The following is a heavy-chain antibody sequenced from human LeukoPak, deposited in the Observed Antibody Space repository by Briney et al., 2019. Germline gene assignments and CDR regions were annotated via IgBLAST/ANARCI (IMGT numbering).Heavy chain of an antibody. D-gene: IGHD3-16*01. V-gene: IGHV3-7*05. J-gene: IGHJ4*02. CDR1: GLTFSRFW. Sequence: GGSVRLSCAASGLTFSRFWMSWVRQAPGKGLEWVANIKGDGSEKYYVDSVKGRFTISRDNAQNSLYLQVNSLRAEDTAVYYCASGGHIDYCGQGTVVTVSS. CDR2: IKGDGSEK. CDR3: ASGGHIDY.